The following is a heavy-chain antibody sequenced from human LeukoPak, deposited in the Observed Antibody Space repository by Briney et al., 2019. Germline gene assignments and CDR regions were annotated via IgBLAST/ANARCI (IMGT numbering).Heavy chain of an antibody. V-gene: IGHV3-49*04. D-gene: IGHD2-15*01. CDR2: IRSKAYGGTT. CDR3: TRDGGYCSGASCLYYDY. J-gene: IGHJ4*02. CDR1: GFSLSSYG. Sequence: GGSLRLSCAASGFSLSSYGVNWVRQAPGKGLEWVGFIRSKAYGGTTEYAASVKGRFTISRDDSKSIAYLQMNSLKTEDTAVYYCTRDGGYCSGASCLYYDYWGQGTLVTVSS.